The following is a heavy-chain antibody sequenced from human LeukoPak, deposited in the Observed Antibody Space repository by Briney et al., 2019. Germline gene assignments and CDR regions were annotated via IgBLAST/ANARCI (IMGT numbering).Heavy chain of an antibody. J-gene: IGHJ4*02. Sequence: PSETLSLTCTVSGGSISSYYWSWIRQPPGKGLEWIGYIYYSGSTNYNPSLKSRVTISVDTSKNQFSLKLSSVTAADTAVYYRARGGEMATTQALDYWGQGTLVTVSS. CDR3: ARGGEMATTQALDY. CDR2: IYYSGST. D-gene: IGHD5-24*01. CDR1: GGSISSYY. V-gene: IGHV4-59*08.